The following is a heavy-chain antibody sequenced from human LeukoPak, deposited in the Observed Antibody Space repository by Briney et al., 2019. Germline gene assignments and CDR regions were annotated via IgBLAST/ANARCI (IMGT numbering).Heavy chain of an antibody. CDR2: ISSNGDST. V-gene: IGHV3-64*01. Sequence: PGGSLRLSCAASGFTFSSYSMNWVRQAPGKGLEYVSAISSNGDSTYYANSVKGRFTISRDNSKNTLYLQMGSLRAEDMAVYYCARVKVSGAFDIWGQGTMVTVSS. J-gene: IGHJ3*02. CDR1: GFTFSSYS. CDR3: ARVKVSGAFDI. D-gene: IGHD1-14*01.